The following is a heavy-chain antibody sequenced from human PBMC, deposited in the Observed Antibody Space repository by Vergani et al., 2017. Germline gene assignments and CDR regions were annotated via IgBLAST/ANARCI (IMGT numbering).Heavy chain of an antibody. CDR1: GGSISSSNW. CDR2: IYHSGST. V-gene: IGHV4-4*02. D-gene: IGHD3-9*01. J-gene: IGHJ6*02. Sequence: QVQLQESGPGLVKPSGTLSLTCAVSGGSISSSNWWSWVRQPPGKGLEWIGEIYHSGSTNYNPSLKSRVTISVDKSKNQFSLKLSSVTAADTAVYYCARVGVLTGYFTSGHYYYGMDVWGQGTTVTVSS. CDR3: ARVGVLTGYFTSGHYYYGMDV.